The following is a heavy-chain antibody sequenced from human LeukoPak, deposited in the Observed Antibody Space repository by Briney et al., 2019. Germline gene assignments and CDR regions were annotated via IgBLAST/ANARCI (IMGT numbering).Heavy chain of an antibody. Sequence: GGSLRLSCAASGFTFSSYWMSWVRQAPGKGLEWVANIKQDGSEKYYVDSVKGRFTISRDNAKNSLYLQMNSLRAEDTAVYYCARGAVGSGWYMGFDYWGQGTLVTVSS. V-gene: IGHV3-7*01. CDR2: IKQDGSEK. D-gene: IGHD6-19*01. CDR3: ARGAVGSGWYMGFDY. J-gene: IGHJ4*02. CDR1: GFTFSSYW.